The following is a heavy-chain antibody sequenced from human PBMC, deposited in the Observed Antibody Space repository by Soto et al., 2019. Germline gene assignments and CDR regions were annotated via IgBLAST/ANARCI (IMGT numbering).Heavy chain of an antibody. CDR2: IKCRTEVDTT. Sequence: EVQLVESGGALVKPGGSLRLSCTPSGFTFNNAWLNWVRQAPGKGLEWVAHIKCRTEVDTTNYAAFVKGRFTISRDDSRDTLFHQMDSLHSDDTGVYYCTTGGGPRGYSDFVPPAEEIFDVWGRGTMVTVSS. CDR3: TTGGGPRGYSDFVPPAEEIFDV. D-gene: IGHD5-12*01. CDR1: GFTFNNAW. V-gene: IGHV3-15*07. J-gene: IGHJ3*01.